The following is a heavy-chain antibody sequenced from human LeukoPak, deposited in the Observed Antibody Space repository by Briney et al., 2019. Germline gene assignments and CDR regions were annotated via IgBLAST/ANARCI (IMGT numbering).Heavy chain of an antibody. CDR3: ARDSSSWCTEPGLSGFDY. Sequence: GGSLRLSCAASGFTFSSYSMNWVRQAPGKGLEWVSSISSSSSYIYYADSVKGRFTISRDNAKNSLYLQMNSLRAEDTAVYYCARDSSSWCTEPGLSGFDYWGQGTLVTVSS. CDR2: ISSSSSYI. D-gene: IGHD6-13*01. J-gene: IGHJ4*02. V-gene: IGHV3-21*01. CDR1: GFTFSSYS.